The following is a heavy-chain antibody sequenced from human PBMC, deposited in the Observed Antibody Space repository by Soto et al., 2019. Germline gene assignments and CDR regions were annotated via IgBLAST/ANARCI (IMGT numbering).Heavy chain of an antibody. J-gene: IGHJ4*02. Sequence: QVQLVESGGGVVQPGRSLRLSCAASGFTFSSYAMHWVRQAPGKGLEWVAVISYDGSNKYYADSVKGRFTISRDNSKNTLYLQMNSLRAEDTAVYYCARPTHIVVVTAISVYWGQGTLVTVSS. D-gene: IGHD2-21*02. CDR1: GFTFSSYA. CDR3: ARPTHIVVVTAISVY. V-gene: IGHV3-30-3*01. CDR2: ISYDGSNK.